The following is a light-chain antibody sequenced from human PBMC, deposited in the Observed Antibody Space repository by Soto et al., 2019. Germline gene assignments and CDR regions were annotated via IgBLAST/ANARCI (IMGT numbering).Light chain of an antibody. V-gene: IGKV1-39*01. Sequence: DIQMTQSPSSLSASVGDRVTITCRASQTIIRYLNWYQQKPGRAPNLLIYAASSLQSGVPSRFSGSGSGTEFTLTLSSLQPEDFATYYRQQSYSTLFTFGPGTKVEIK. CDR3: QQSYSTLFT. J-gene: IGKJ3*01. CDR2: AAS. CDR1: QTIIRY.